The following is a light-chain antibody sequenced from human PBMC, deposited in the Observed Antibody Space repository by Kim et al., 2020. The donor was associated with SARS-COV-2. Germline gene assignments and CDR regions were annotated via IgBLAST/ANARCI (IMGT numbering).Light chain of an antibody. Sequence: SPGERATLSCRASQSVSSTLAWYQQKPGQAPRLLIYGASTRATGIPARFSGSGSGTEFTLTISSLQSEEFAVYYCQQYNNWPPLTFGGGTKVDIK. V-gene: IGKV3-15*01. J-gene: IGKJ4*01. CDR2: GAS. CDR1: QSVSST. CDR3: QQYNNWPPLT.